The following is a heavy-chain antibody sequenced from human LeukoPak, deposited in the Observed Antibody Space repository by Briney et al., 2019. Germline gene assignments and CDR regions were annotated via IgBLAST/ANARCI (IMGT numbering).Heavy chain of an antibody. D-gene: IGHD3-3*01. V-gene: IGHV1-8*03. J-gene: IGHJ3*02. CDR2: MNPNSGNT. CDR3: ASYLLTIFGVVRAFDI. CDR1: GYTFTTYD. Sequence: GASVKVSCKASGYTFTTYDINWVRQATGQGLEWMGWMNPNSGNTGYAQKFQCRVTITRNTSISTAYMELSSLRSEDTAVYYCASYLLTIFGVVRAFDIWGQGTMVTVSS.